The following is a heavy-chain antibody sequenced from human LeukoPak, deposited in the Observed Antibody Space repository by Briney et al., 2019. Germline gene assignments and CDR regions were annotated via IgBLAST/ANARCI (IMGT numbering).Heavy chain of an antibody. J-gene: IGHJ6*04. CDR3: AELGITMIGGV. CDR2: IDSSSGSTI. CDR1: GFTFNTYS. Sequence: GGSLRLSCEASGFTFNTYSMNWARQAPGKGLEWVSSIDSSSGSTIYYADSVKGRFTISRDNAKNSLYLQMNSLRAEDTAVYYCAELGITMIGGVWGKGTTVTISS. V-gene: IGHV3-48*04. D-gene: IGHD3-10*02.